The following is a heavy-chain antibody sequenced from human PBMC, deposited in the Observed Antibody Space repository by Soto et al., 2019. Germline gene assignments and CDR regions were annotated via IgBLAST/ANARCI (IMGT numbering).Heavy chain of an antibody. CDR3: ARDAYCGGDCYGGVHFDY. V-gene: IGHV1-18*01. Sequence: GASLKVSCQTSGYTFTSYGINWVRQAPGQGLEWMGWISAYNGNTNYAQKLQGRVTMTTDTSTSTAYMELRSLRSDDTAVYYCARDAYCGGDCYGGVHFDYWGQGILVTVSS. D-gene: IGHD2-21*02. CDR1: GYTFTSYG. J-gene: IGHJ4*02. CDR2: ISAYNGNT.